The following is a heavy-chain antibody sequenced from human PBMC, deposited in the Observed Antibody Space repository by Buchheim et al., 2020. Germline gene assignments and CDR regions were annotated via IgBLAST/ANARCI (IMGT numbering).Heavy chain of an antibody. J-gene: IGHJ4*02. V-gene: IGHV4-31*03. CDR2: LYYRGRT. D-gene: IGHD6-13*01. CDR3: ARAYSSSWSFFDY. Sequence: QVQLQESGPGLVKPSQTLSLPCTVSGGSISSGGYYWSWIRQHPGKGLEWIGYLYYRGRTYYKPSLTSRVTISVEPSKNQFSLKLSSVTAADTAVYYCARAYSSSWSFFDYWGQGTL. CDR1: GGSISSGGYY.